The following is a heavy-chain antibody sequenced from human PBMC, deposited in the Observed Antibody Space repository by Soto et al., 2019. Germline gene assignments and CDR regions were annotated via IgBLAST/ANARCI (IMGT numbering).Heavy chain of an antibody. CDR3: GRSRRVDSAIGYFDS. D-gene: IGHD5-18*01. V-gene: IGHV4-31*03. J-gene: IGHJ4*02. CDR1: GGSISSGGYY. CDR2: IYNNGNT. Sequence: QVQLQESGPGLVQPSQTLSLTCTVPGGSISSGGYYWSWLRQHAATGLEWIGYIYNNGNTYYNPSLKSRVSISVDTSKDEFSLKVYSVTSADTPVYYSGRSRRVDSAIGYFDSWGQGTLVTVSS.